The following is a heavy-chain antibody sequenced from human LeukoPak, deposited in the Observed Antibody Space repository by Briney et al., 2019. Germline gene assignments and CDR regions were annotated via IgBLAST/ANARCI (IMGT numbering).Heavy chain of an antibody. CDR3: ARDRQYAPYSSGWYFDY. CDR1: GFTFSSYA. V-gene: IGHV3-30*04. D-gene: IGHD6-19*01. J-gene: IGHJ4*02. Sequence: GRSLRLSCAASGFTFSSYAMHWVRQAPGKGLEWVAVISYDGSNKYYADSVKGRFTISRDNSKNTLYLQMDSLRAEDTAVYYCARDRQYAPYSSGWYFDYWGQGTLVTVSS. CDR2: ISYDGSNK.